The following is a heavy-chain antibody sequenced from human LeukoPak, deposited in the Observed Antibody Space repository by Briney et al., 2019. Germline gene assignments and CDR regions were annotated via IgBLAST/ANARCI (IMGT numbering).Heavy chain of an antibody. CDR3: ARGGYGGGSWYYYYYGMDV. V-gene: IGHV4-31*03. J-gene: IGHJ6*02. Sequence: TLSLTCTVSGGSISSGGYYWSWIRQHPGKGLEWIGYIYYSGSTYYNPSLKSRVTISVDTSKNQFSLKLSSVTAADTAVYYCARGGYGGGSWYYYYYGMDVWGQGTTVTVSS. CDR1: GGSISSGGYY. D-gene: IGHD2-15*01. CDR2: IYYSGST.